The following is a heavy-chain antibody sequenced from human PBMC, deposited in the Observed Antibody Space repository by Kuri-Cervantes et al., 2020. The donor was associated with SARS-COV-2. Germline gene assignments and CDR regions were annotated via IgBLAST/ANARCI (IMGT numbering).Heavy chain of an antibody. CDR2: IKPKGGEK. Sequence: GGSLRLSCAASGFTFRSCWMSWVRQAPGKGLEWVAAIKPKGGEKHYVDSVGGRFTISRDDAKNSLYLQMNSLRAEDTAVYYCASLDHGLGSYYHTFPHDYWGLGTQVTVSS. CDR3: ASLDHGLGSYYHTFPHDY. D-gene: IGHD3-10*01. CDR1: GFTFRSCW. J-gene: IGHJ4*02. V-gene: IGHV3-7*01.